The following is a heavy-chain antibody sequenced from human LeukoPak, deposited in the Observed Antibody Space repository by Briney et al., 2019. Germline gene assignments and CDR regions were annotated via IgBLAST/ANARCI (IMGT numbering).Heavy chain of an antibody. CDR1: GFTFSGYS. CDR2: ISSSGTTK. J-gene: IGHJ4*02. Sequence: GGSLRLSCAASGFTFSGYSMNWVRQAPGKGLEWVSYISSSGTTKYYADSVKGRFTISRDNAKSSLYLQMNSLRVEDTAVYYCARGAPRTDWGQGTLVTVSS. V-gene: IGHV3-48*04. CDR3: ARGAPRTD.